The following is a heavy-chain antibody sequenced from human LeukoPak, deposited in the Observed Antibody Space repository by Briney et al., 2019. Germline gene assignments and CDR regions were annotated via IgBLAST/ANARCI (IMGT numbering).Heavy chain of an antibody. D-gene: IGHD3-10*01. CDR2: ISAYNGNT. CDR3: ARAPNYYAFNWFDP. V-gene: IGHV1-18*01. CDR1: GYTFTSYG. Sequence: GASVKVSCKASGYTFTSYGISWVRQAPGQGLEWMGWISAYNGNTNYAQKLQGRVTMTTDTSTSTAYMELRSLRSDDTAVYYCARAPNYYAFNWFDPWGQGTLVTVSS. J-gene: IGHJ5*02.